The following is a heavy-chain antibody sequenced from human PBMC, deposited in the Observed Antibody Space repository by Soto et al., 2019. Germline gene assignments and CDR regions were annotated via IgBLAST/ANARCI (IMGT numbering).Heavy chain of an antibody. J-gene: IGHJ6*03. V-gene: IGHV3-23*01. D-gene: IGHD4-17*01. CDR2: ISGSGGST. Sequence: EVQLLESGGGLVQPGGSLRLSCAASGFTFSSYAMSWVRQAPGKGLEWVSAISGSGGSTYYADSVKGRFTISRDNSKNPLYLQMNSLRAEDTAVYYCAKALHGDYYYYYMDVWGKGTTVTVSS. CDR1: GFTFSSYA. CDR3: AKALHGDYYYYYMDV.